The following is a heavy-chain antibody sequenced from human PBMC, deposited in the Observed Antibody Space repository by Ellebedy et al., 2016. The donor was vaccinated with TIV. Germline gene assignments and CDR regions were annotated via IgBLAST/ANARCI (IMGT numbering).Heavy chain of an antibody. CDR2: IYSGGSP. J-gene: IGHJ4*02. Sequence: MPSETLSLTCTVSGGPISSGGYYWSWIRQHPGKALEWIGYIYSGGSPDYNPSLKSRVTISVDTSKNQFSLKLSSVTAADTAVYYCARGYYYGSGNSRFAYWGQGTLVTVSS. CDR3: ARGYYYGSGNSRFAY. D-gene: IGHD3-10*01. CDR1: GGPISSGGYY. V-gene: IGHV4-31*03.